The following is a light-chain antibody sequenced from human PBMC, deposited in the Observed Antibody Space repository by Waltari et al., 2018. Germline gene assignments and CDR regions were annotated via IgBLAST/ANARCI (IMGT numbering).Light chain of an antibody. CDR2: DAS. Sequence: DIVLTQSPVALSLSPGDRATLSCRASQRVGSYLAWYHKKPGQAPRLLIYDASARATGIPARFSGSGSGTDFTLTSSGREHEDLAVYYCQQRSYWPPYRFGQGTKLEV. CDR3: QQRSYWPPYR. CDR1: QRVGSY. V-gene: IGKV3-11*01. J-gene: IGKJ2*03.